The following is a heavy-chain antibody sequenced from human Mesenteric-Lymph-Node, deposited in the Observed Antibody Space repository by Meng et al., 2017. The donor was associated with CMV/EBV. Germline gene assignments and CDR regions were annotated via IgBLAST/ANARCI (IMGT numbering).Heavy chain of an antibody. D-gene: IGHD6-13*01. V-gene: IGHV1-2*06. CDR3: ATIASDRCY. J-gene: IGHJ4*02. CDR1: GYTFTNYY. CDR2: IDPNSGGT. Sequence: KVSCKASGYTFTNYYIRWVRQAPGQGLEWMGRIDPNSGGTNYAQNFQGRVTMTRDTSISTAYMELSRLGSDDTAIYYCATIASDRCYWGQGTLVTVSS.